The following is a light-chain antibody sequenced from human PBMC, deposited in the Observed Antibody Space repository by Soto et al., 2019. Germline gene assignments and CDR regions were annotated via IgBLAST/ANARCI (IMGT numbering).Light chain of an antibody. CDR1: QGISTY. Sequence: DIQMTQSPSSLSASVGDRVTITCRASQGISTYLAWYQQKPGEVPKLLIYAASTLQSGVSSRFRGSGSGTDFTLTISRLQAEDVATYYCLKYNNDPTWTFGQGTKVDNK. CDR3: LKYNNDPTWT. J-gene: IGKJ1*01. CDR2: AAS. V-gene: IGKV1-27*01.